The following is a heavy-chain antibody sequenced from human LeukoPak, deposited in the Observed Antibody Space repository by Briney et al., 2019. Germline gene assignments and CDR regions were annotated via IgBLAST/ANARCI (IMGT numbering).Heavy chain of an antibody. Sequence: ASVKVSCKASGYTFTSYAMYWVRQSPGQRLEWIGWINAGNGNTKYSLKFQGRVTTTRDTYASTDYMELSSLRSEDTAVYYCARGGPGGNDFDYWGQGTLVPVST. CDR3: ARGGPGGNDFDY. V-gene: IGHV1-3*01. CDR2: INAGNGNT. J-gene: IGHJ4*02. D-gene: IGHD4-23*01. CDR1: GYTFTSYA.